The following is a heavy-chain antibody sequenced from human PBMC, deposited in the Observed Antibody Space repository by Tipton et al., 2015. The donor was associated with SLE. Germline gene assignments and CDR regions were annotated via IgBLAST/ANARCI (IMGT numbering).Heavy chain of an antibody. J-gene: IGHJ3*02. Sequence: RPSFQGHVTISADKSISTAYLQWSSLKASDTAMYYCASPRSTSWVDAFDIWGQGTMVTVSS. D-gene: IGHD2-2*01. CDR3: ASPRSTSWVDAFDI. V-gene: IGHV5-10-1*01.